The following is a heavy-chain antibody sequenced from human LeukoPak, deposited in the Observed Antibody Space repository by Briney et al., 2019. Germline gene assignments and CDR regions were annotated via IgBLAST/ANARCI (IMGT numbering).Heavy chain of an antibody. D-gene: IGHD3-3*01. V-gene: IGHV3-21*01. CDR2: VSSTADNYK. CDR1: GFTFTTYN. J-gene: IGHJ4*02. CDR3: ARDYYDFWSGYYPIPPHPAY. Sequence: PGGSLRLSCVASGFTFTTYNMHWVRRAPGKGLQWVSTVSSTADNYKYYADSVRGRFTISRDNARNSLYLQMDSLRAEDTAVYYCARDYYDFWSGYYPIPPHPAYWGQGTLVTVSS.